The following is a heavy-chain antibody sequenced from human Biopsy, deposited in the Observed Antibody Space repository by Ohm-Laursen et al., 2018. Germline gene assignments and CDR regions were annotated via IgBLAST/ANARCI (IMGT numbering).Heavy chain of an antibody. Sequence: TLSLTCTVSGGSISNNNYYWGWIRQPPGKGLEWIGSIFYRGSTHYKPSLKSRLNISVDTSKNQFSLKLNSVTAADTAVYCCARDYDTSGYYYVSWGQGTLVTVSS. J-gene: IGHJ5*02. CDR1: GGSISNNNYY. V-gene: IGHV4-39*01. CDR3: ARDYDTSGYYYVS. CDR2: IFYRGST. D-gene: IGHD3-22*01.